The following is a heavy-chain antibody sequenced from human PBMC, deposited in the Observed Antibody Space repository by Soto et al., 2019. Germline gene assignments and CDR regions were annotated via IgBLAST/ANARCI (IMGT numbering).Heavy chain of an antibody. J-gene: IGHJ3*02. CDR2: INSRGNT. V-gene: IGHV3-23*01. D-gene: IGHD3-9*01. CDR1: GFTFSTYG. Sequence: EVQLLESGGGLVQPGGSLRLSFAASGFTFSTYGMSWVRQAPGKGLEWVSNINSRGNTYYAYSVKGRFTISRDNSKNTQYLKMNSLRADDTAVYYCARDPWGTLTAAFDICGQGTLVADSS. CDR3: ARDPWGTLTAAFDI.